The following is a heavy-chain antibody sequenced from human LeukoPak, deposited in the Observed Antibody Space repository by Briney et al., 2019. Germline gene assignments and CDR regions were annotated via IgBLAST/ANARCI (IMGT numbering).Heavy chain of an antibody. Sequence: SETLSLTCAVYGGSFSGYYWSWIRQPPGKGLERIGEINHSGSTNYNPSLKSRVTISVDTSKNQFSLKLSSVTAADTAVYYCARRVDLYSSGWKNRYYYYYMDVWGKGTTVTISS. V-gene: IGHV4-34*01. CDR1: GGSFSGYY. CDR3: ARRVDLYSSGWKNRYYYYYMDV. CDR2: INHSGST. J-gene: IGHJ6*03. D-gene: IGHD6-19*01.